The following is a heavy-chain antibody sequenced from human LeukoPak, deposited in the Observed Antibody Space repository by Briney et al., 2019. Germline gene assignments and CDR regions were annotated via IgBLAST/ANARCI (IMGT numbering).Heavy chain of an antibody. J-gene: IGHJ6*02. D-gene: IGHD5-24*01. CDR3: ARDRRRRQGFYNGMDV. Sequence: ASVKVSCKASGYSFDSYGISWVRQAPGQGLEWMGWIGAYNGNTNYAQKLQGRVAMTTDTSTSTAYMELRTLRSDDTAVYYCARDRRRRQGFYNGMDVWGQGTTVTVFS. V-gene: IGHV1-18*01. CDR1: GYSFDSYG. CDR2: IGAYNGNT.